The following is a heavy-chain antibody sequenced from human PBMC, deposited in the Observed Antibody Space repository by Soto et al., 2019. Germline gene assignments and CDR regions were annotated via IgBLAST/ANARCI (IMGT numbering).Heavy chain of an antibody. CDR2: IKQDGSEK. CDR1: GFPFRDYW. Sequence: PGGSLRLSCAVSGFPFRDYWMTWVRQAPGKGLDWVANIKQDGSEKYYLDSLKGRFTISRDNAKSSVYLLMNSLRAEDTAVYYCARGKDGRRAGTYYFDMDVWGKGTTVTVSS. J-gene: IGHJ6*03. D-gene: IGHD1-1*01. CDR3: ARGKDGRRAGTYYFDMDV. V-gene: IGHV3-7*01.